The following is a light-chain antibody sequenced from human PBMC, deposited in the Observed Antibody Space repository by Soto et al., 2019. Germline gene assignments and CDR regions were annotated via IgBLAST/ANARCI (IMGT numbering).Light chain of an antibody. CDR3: QQSYRTFWT. CDR2: EAS. CDR1: QSISNY. J-gene: IGKJ1*01. V-gene: IGKV1-39*01. Sequence: DIQMTQSPSSLYASVGDRVTITCRASQSISNYLNWYQQKPGKAPKLLIYEASSFQSGVPSRFSGSGSGTDFTLTISSLQPEDDATYYCQQSYRTFWTFGQGTKVEIK.